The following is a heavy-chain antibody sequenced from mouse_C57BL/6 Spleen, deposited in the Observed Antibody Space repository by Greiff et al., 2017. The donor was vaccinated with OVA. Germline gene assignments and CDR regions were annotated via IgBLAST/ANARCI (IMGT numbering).Heavy chain of an antibody. J-gene: IGHJ1*03. CDR3: TRSTVVVRYFDV. Sequence: QVQLQQSGAELVRPGASVTLSCKASGYTFTDYEMHWVKQTPVHGLEWIGAIDPETGGTAYNQKFKGKAILTADQSSSTAYMELRSLTSEDSAVYDCTRSTVVVRYFDVWGTGTTVTVAS. V-gene: IGHV1-15*01. CDR1: GYTFTDYE. D-gene: IGHD1-1*01. CDR2: IDPETGGT.